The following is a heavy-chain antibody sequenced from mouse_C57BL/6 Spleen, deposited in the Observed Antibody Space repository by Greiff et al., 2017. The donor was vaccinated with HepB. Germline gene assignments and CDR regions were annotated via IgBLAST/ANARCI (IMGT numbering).Heavy chain of an antibody. V-gene: IGHV1-53*01. J-gene: IGHJ1*03. Sequence: QVQLQQPGTELVKPGASVKLSCKASGYTFTSYWMHWVKQRPGQGLEWIGNINPSNGGTNYNEKFKSKATLTVDKSSSTAYMQLSSLTSEDSAVYCCASPPFKLEYYYGSGWYFDVWGTGTTVTVSS. D-gene: IGHD1-1*01. CDR3: ASPPFKLEYYYGSGWYFDV. CDR2: INPSNGGT. CDR1: GYTFTSYW.